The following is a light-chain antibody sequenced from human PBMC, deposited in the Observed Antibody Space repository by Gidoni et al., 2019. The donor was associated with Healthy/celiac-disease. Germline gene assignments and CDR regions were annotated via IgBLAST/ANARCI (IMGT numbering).Light chain of an antibody. J-gene: IGLJ1*01. Sequence: SYELNQPPSVSVSPGQTASITCSGDKLGDKYACWYQQKPGQSPVLVIYQDSKRPSGIPERFSGSNSGNTATLTISGTQAMDEADYYCQAWDSSTYVFGTGTKVTVL. CDR1: KLGDKY. CDR2: QDS. V-gene: IGLV3-1*01. CDR3: QAWDSSTYV.